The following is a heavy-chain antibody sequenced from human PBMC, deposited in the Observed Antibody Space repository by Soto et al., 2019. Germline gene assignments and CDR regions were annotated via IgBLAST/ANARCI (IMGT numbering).Heavy chain of an antibody. Sequence: SETLSLTCAVYGGSFSGYYWSWIRQPPGKGLEWIGEINHSGSTNYNPSLKSRVTISVDTSKNQFSLKLSSVTAADTAVYYCARVLGYTHIAVAPGARFDYWGQGTLVTVSS. CDR2: INHSGST. V-gene: IGHV4-34*01. CDR3: ARVLGYTHIAVAPGARFDY. D-gene: IGHD6-19*01. J-gene: IGHJ4*02. CDR1: GGSFSGYY.